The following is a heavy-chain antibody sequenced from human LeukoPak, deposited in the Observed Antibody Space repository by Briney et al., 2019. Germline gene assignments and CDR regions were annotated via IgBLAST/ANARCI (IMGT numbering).Heavy chain of an antibody. J-gene: IGHJ4*02. CDR3: ARGSLYYYDSSGYFDY. D-gene: IGHD3-22*01. CDR2: INPNSGGT. Sequence: ASVKVSCKASGYTFTGYYMHWVRQAPGQGLEWMGWINPNSGGTNYAQKFQGRVTMTRDTSISTAYMELSRLRSDDTAVYYCARGSLYYYDSSGYFDYWGQGTLVTVSS. CDR1: GYTFTGYY. V-gene: IGHV1-2*02.